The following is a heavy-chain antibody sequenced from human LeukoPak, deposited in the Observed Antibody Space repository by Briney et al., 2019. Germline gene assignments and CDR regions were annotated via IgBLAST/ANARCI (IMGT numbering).Heavy chain of an antibody. J-gene: IGHJ4*02. Sequence: GGSLRLSCAASGFTLSSNYMSWVRQAPGKGLEWVSVIYSGGSTYYADSVKGRFTISRDNSKNTLYLQMNSLRAEDRAVYYCGRFLARVATDWGQGTLVTVPS. CDR1: GFTLSSNY. V-gene: IGHV3-66*02. CDR2: IYSGGST. D-gene: IGHD5-12*01. CDR3: GRFLARVATD.